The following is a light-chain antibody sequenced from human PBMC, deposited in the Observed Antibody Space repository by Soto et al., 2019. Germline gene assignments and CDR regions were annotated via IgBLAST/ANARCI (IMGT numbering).Light chain of an antibody. CDR1: QGITNY. V-gene: IGKV1-27*01. Sequence: DIQMTQSPSSLSASVGDRVTITCRASQGITNYLAWYQQKPGKVPTLLIFEASTLQSGVPSRFSASGSGTDFTLTISSLQPEDVATYYCQKYNSAPATFGPGTKVDI. J-gene: IGKJ3*01. CDR2: EAS. CDR3: QKYNSAPAT.